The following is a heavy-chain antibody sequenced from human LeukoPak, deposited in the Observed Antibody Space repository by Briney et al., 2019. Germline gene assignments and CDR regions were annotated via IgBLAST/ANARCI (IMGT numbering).Heavy chain of an antibody. Sequence: TGGSLRLSCAASGFTFSTYAVNWVRQAPGKGLEWVSAISSSGGTTYYADSVKGRFSISRDNSKNTLYLQMNSLRAEDTAVYYCAKDEDNSGYYLRYFDYWGQGTLVTVST. V-gene: IGHV3-23*01. CDR3: AKDEDNSGYYLRYFDY. J-gene: IGHJ4*02. CDR1: GFTFSTYA. D-gene: IGHD3-22*01. CDR2: ISSSGGTT.